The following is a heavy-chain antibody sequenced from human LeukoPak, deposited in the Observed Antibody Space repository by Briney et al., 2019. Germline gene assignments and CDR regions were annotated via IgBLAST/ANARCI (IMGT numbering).Heavy chain of an antibody. D-gene: IGHD2-2*01. CDR3: ARDMRHCSSTSCYYYYMDV. Sequence: ASVKVSCKASGYTFTSYGISWVRQAPGQGLEWMGWISAYNGNTNYAQKLQGRVTMTTDTSTSTAYMELRSLRSEDTAVYYCARDMRHCSSTSCYYYYMDVWGKGTTVTVSS. V-gene: IGHV1-18*01. CDR2: ISAYNGNT. CDR1: GYTFTSYG. J-gene: IGHJ6*03.